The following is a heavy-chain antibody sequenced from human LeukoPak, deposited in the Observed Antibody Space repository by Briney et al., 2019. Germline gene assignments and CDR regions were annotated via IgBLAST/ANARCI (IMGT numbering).Heavy chain of an antibody. CDR2: IYYSGST. J-gene: IGHJ4*02. Sequence: SETLSLTCTVSGGSISSSSYYWGWIRQPPGKGLEWVGSIYYSGSTYYNPSLKSRVTISVDTSKNQFSLKLSSVTAADTAVYYCATPYDFWSGIDYWGQGTLVTVSS. CDR1: GGSISSSSYY. D-gene: IGHD3-3*01. CDR3: ATPYDFWSGIDY. V-gene: IGHV4-39*01.